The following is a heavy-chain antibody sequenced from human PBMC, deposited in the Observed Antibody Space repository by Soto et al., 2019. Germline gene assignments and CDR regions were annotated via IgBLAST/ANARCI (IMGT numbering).Heavy chain of an antibody. CDR1: GGFISSYY. V-gene: IGHV4-59*01. Sequence: PSETLSLPCTVSGGFISSYYWSWIRQPPGKGLEWIGYIYYSGSTNYNPSLKSRVTISVDTSKNQLPLKLSSVTAADTAVYYCVRSTIFGVWAGMDVWGRRSTVT. CDR3: VRSTIFGVWAGMDV. D-gene: IGHD3-3*01. J-gene: IGHJ6*02. CDR2: IYYSGST.